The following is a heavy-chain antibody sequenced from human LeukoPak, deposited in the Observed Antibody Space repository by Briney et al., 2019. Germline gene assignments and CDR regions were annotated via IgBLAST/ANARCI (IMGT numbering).Heavy chain of an antibody. J-gene: IGHJ4*02. CDR2: VTSNDYI. CDR1: GFTFSSYS. Sequence: GGSLRLSCAASGFTFSSYSMNWVRQAPGKGLEWVSSVTSNDYIFYADSMKGRFTISRDNAKNSLFLQMNSLRADDTAVHYCARGSKWGQGTLVTVSS. V-gene: IGHV3-21*04. CDR3: ARGSK.